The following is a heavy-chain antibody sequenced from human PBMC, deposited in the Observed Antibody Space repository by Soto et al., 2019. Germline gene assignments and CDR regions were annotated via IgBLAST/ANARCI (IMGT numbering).Heavy chain of an antibody. Sequence: SETLSLTCTVSGGSISSYYWSWIRQPPGKGLEWIGYIYYSGSTNYNPSLKSRVTISVDTSKNQFSLKLSSVTAADTAVYYCARHTYKLHLGELSFDYWGQGTLVTVSS. V-gene: IGHV4-59*08. D-gene: IGHD3-16*02. CDR1: GGSISSYY. CDR2: IYYSGST. CDR3: ARHTYKLHLGELSFDY. J-gene: IGHJ4*02.